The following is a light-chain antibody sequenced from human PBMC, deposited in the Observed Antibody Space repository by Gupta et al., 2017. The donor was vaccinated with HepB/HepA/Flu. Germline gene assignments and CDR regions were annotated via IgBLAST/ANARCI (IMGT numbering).Light chain of an antibody. J-gene: IGLJ3*02. CDR1: SSNIGSNY. CDR3: AAWDDSLSGQV. V-gene: IGLV1-47*01. Sequence: LTQPPSASGTPGQRVTISCSGSSSNIGSNYVYWYQQLPGTAPKLLIYRNNQRPSGVPDRFAGSKSGTSASLAISGLRSEDEADYYCAAWDDSLSGQVFGGGTKLTVL. CDR2: RNN.